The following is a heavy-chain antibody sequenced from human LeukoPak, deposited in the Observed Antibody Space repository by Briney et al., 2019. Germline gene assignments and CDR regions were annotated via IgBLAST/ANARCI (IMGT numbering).Heavy chain of an antibody. J-gene: IGHJ4*02. D-gene: IGHD3-3*01. V-gene: IGHV4-30-2*01. CDR2: IYHSGST. CDR3: ARSYDPLYFDF. Sequence: SETLSLTCTVSGGSISSGGYYWNWIRQPPGKGLEWIGYIYHSGSTYYNPSLKSRVTISVDRSKNQFSLKLSSVTAADTAVYYCARSYDPLYFDFWGQGTLVTVSS. CDR1: GGSISSGGYY.